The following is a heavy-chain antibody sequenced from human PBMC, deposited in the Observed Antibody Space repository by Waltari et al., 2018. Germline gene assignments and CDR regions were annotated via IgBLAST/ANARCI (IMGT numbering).Heavy chain of an antibody. CDR1: GFTFGDYA. Sequence: EVQLVESGGGLVQPGRSLRLSCTASGFTFGDYAMSWFRQAPGKGLEWVGFIRSKAYGGTTENAASVKGRFTISRDDSKSIAYLQRNSLKTEDTAVYYCTRDYDDSSGYYYYYGMDVWGQGTTVTVSS. J-gene: IGHJ6*02. CDR2: IRSKAYGGTT. D-gene: IGHD3-22*01. CDR3: TRDYDDSSGYYYYYGMDV. V-gene: IGHV3-49*03.